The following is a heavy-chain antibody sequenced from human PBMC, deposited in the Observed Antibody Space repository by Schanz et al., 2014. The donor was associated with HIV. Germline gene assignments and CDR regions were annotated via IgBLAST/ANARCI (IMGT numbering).Heavy chain of an antibody. J-gene: IGHJ6*02. CDR2: IWETGKIK. CDR3: ANTEFPYSSSSDYYYGMDV. Sequence: QVQLVESGGGVVQPGRSLRLSCSASGFTFSSTGMHWVRQAPGKGLEWVAVIWETGKIKNYADSVKGRFTISRDNSRKTLYLQMNSLRVEDTAVYYCANTEFPYSSSSDYYYGMDVWGQGTTVTVSS. D-gene: IGHD6-6*01. V-gene: IGHV3-33*08. CDR1: GFTFSSTG.